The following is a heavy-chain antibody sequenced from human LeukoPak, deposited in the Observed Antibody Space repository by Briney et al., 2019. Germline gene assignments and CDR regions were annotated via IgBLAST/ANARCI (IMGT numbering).Heavy chain of an antibody. J-gene: IGHJ4*02. CDR2: ISYDGSNK. D-gene: IGHD5-24*01. CDR3: AKANGYRGIRDYFDY. CDR1: GFTFSSYG. V-gene: IGHV3-30*18. Sequence: GRSLRLSCAASGFTFSSYGMHWVRQAPGKGLEWVAVISYDGSNKYYADSVKGRFTISRDNSKNTLYLQMNSLRAEDTAVYYCAKANGYRGIRDYFDYWGQGTLVTVSS.